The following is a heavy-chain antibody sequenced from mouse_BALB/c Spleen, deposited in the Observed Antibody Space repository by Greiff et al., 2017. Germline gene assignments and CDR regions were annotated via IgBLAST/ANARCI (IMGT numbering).Heavy chain of an antibody. CDR1: GYSITSGYY. J-gene: IGHJ4*01. CDR2: ISNDGSN. D-gene: IGHD2-4*01. Sequence: EVKLMESGPGLVKPSQSLSLTCYVTGYSITSGYYWNWIRQFPGNKREWMGYISNDGSNNYNPTLKNRISITRDTSKNQFFLKLNSVTTEDTATYYCARGGDYDGRYYYAMDYWGQGTSVTVSS. CDR3: ARGGDYDGRYYYAMDY. V-gene: IGHV3-6*02.